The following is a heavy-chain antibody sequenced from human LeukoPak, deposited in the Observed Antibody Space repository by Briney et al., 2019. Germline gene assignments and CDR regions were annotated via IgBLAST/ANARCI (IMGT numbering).Heavy chain of an antibody. D-gene: IGHD1-26*01. Sequence: SETLSLTCTVSGGSISSYYWSWIRQPPGKGLEWIGYIYYSGSTNYDPSLKSRVTISVDTSKNQFSLKLSSVTAADTAVYYCARGGGVGYYYFDYWGQGTLVTVSS. J-gene: IGHJ4*02. V-gene: IGHV4-59*01. CDR3: ARGGGVGYYYFDY. CDR1: GGSISSYY. CDR2: IYYSGST.